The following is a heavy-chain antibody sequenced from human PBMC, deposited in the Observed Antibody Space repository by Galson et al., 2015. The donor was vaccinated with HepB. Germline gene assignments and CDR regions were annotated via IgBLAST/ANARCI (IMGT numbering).Heavy chain of an antibody. Sequence: TLSLTCTVSGGSISSYYWSWIRQPPGKGLEWIGYIYYSGSTNYNPSLKSRVTISVDTSKDQFSLKLSSVTAADTAVYYCASHRFVPAAKDYYYYYYMDVWGKGTTVTVSS. D-gene: IGHD2-2*01. V-gene: IGHV4-59*01. J-gene: IGHJ6*03. CDR1: GGSISSYY. CDR2: IYYSGST. CDR3: ASHRFVPAAKDYYYYYYMDV.